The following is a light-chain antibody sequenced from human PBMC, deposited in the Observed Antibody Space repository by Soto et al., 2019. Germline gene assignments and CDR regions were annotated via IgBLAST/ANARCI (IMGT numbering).Light chain of an antibody. CDR2: AAS. CDR3: QQLNSYPIT. Sequence: DIQLTQSPSFLSASVGDRVNITCRASQGISSFLAWYQQRPGKAPDLLIYAASTLQRGVPSRFSGSGSGTEFTFTISSLQPEDFATYYCQQLNSYPITFGQGKRLEI. J-gene: IGKJ5*01. V-gene: IGKV1-9*01. CDR1: QGISSF.